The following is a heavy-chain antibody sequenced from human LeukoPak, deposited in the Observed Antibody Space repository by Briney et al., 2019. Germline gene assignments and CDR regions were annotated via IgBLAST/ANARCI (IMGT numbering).Heavy chain of an antibody. D-gene: IGHD3-10*01. CDR2: IKQDGSEK. J-gene: IGHJ4*02. CDR1: GFTFTTYW. V-gene: IGHV3-7*01. Sequence: GGSLRLSCATSGFTFTTYWMNWVRQAPGKGLEWVANIKQDGSEKYYVDSVKGRFTISRDNSKNTLYLQMNSLRAEDTAVYYCAKDFIAARDGSGSYYNDPSYLDYWGQGTLVTVSS. CDR3: AKDFIAARDGSGSYYNDPSYLDY.